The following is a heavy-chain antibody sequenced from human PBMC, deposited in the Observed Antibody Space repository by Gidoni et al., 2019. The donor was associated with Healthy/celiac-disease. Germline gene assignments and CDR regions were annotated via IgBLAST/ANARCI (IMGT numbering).Heavy chain of an antibody. CDR1: GFPFSSYA. J-gene: IGHJ4*02. D-gene: IGHD3-10*01. CDR3: AKDSYYGSGSPYFDY. V-gene: IGHV3-23*01. CDR2: ISGSGGST. Sequence: EVQLLESGGGLVQPGGSLRLSCAASGFPFSSYAMSWVRQAPGKGLEWVSAISGSGGSTYYADSVKGRFTISRDNSKNTLYLQMNSLRAEDTAVYYCAKDSYYGSGSPYFDYWGQGTLVTVSS.